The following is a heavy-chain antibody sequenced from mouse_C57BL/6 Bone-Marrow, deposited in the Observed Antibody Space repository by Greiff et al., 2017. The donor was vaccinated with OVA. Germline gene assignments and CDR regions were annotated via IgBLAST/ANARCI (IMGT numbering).Heavy chain of an antibody. CDR1: EYEFPSHD. Sequence: EVKLVESGGGLVQPGESLKLSCESNEYEFPSHDMSWVRKTPEKRLALVAAINSDGGSTYYPATMARRFIISRDNTKKTLYLQMSSLRSEDTALYYCARPTYYSNYDGCAYWGQGTLVTVSA. CDR3: ARPTYYSNYDGCAY. CDR2: INSDGGST. D-gene: IGHD2-5*01. J-gene: IGHJ3*01. V-gene: IGHV5-2*01.